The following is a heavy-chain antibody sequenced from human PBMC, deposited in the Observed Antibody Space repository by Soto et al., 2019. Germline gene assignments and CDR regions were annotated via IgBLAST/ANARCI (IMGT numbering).Heavy chain of an antibody. J-gene: IGHJ6*02. Sequence: ASVKVSCKASGYTFTSYGISWVRQAPGQGLEWMGWISAYNGNTNYAQKLQGRVTMTTDTSTSTVYMELSSLRSEDTAVYYCARAGSYYGMDVWGQGTTVTVSS. D-gene: IGHD1-26*01. V-gene: IGHV1-18*01. CDR3: ARAGSYYGMDV. CDR1: GYTFTSYG. CDR2: ISAYNGNT.